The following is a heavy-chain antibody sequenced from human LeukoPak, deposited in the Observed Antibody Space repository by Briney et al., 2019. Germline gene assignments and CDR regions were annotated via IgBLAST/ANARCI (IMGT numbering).Heavy chain of an antibody. CDR2: ISGDGGST. V-gene: IGHV3-23*01. Sequence: GGSLRLSCAASGFTFSRFAMSWVRQPAGKGLQWVSAISGDGGSTEYADSVKGRFTISRDNSKNTVYLQMNSLRAGDTALYYCAAMTTAAANAFFYCGRGTVVTVSA. CDR1: GFTFSRFA. J-gene: IGHJ4*02. D-gene: IGHD2-2*01. CDR3: AAMTTAAANAFFY.